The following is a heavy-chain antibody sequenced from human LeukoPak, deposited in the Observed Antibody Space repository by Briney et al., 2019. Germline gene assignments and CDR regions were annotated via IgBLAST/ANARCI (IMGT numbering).Heavy chain of an antibody. CDR2: VYASGAT. V-gene: IGHV4-59*08. J-gene: IGHJ3*02. D-gene: IGHD3-16*01. Sequence: SETLSLTCTVSGGSITNYYWSWIRQPPGEGLEWIGYVYASGATNSNPSLKSRVTISVDTSKNQFSLKLSSVTAADTAVYYCARHGKGVTYLYTFDIWGQGTVVAVSS. CDR1: GGSITNYY. CDR3: ARHGKGVTYLYTFDI.